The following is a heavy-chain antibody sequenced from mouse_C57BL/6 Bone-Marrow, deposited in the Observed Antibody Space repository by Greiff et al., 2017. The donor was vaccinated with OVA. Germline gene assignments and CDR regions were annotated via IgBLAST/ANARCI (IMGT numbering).Heavy chain of an antibody. CDR3: ARRYYGPYDWYFDV. CDR1: GYTFTSYD. CDR2: IYPRDGST. Sequence: QVQPQQSGPELVKPGASVKLSCKASGYTFTSYDINWVKQRPGQGLEWIGWIYPRDGSTKYNEKFKGKATLTVDTSSSTAYMELHSLTSEDSAVYFCARRYYGPYDWYFDVWGTGTTVTVSS. D-gene: IGHD1-1*01. J-gene: IGHJ1*03. V-gene: IGHV1-85*01.